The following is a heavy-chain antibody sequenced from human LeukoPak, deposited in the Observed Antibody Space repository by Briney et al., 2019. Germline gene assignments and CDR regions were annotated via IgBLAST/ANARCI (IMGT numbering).Heavy chain of an antibody. D-gene: IGHD3-22*01. J-gene: IGHJ4*02. V-gene: IGHV4-39*07. Sequence: SETLSLTCTVSGGSISSSSYYWGWIRQPPGKGLEWIGSIYYSGSTYYNPSLKSRVTISVDTSKNQFSLKLSSVTAADTAVYYCARRGYDSSGNYFDYWGQGTLVTVSS. CDR2: IYYSGST. CDR3: ARRGYDSSGNYFDY. CDR1: GGSISSSSYY.